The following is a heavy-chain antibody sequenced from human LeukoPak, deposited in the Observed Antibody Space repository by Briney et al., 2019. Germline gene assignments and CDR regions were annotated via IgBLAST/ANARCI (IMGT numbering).Heavy chain of an antibody. J-gene: IGHJ6*02. Sequence: GGSLRLSCAASGFIFSSDWMHWVRQAPGKGLVWVSRIGPDGSDTAYGDSVKDRFTISRDNAKNTLYLHMNSLRADDTAVYYCARDGYYYGSGRNGMDVWGQGTTVTVSS. V-gene: IGHV3-74*01. CDR1: GFIFSSDW. D-gene: IGHD3-10*01. CDR2: IGPDGSDT. CDR3: ARDGYYYGSGRNGMDV.